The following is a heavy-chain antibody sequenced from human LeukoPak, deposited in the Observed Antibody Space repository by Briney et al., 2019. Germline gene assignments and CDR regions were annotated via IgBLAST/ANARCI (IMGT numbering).Heavy chain of an antibody. CDR2: ISAYSGNT. CDR3: ARDSKYSSSDEAFDI. J-gene: IGHJ3*02. CDR1: GYTFTSYG. V-gene: IGHV1-18*01. D-gene: IGHD6-13*01. Sequence: ASVKVSCKASGYTFTSYGISWVRQAPGQGLEWMGWISAYSGNTNYAQKLQGRVTMTTDTSTSTAYMELRSLRSDDTAVYYCARDSKYSSSDEAFDIWGQGTMVTVSS.